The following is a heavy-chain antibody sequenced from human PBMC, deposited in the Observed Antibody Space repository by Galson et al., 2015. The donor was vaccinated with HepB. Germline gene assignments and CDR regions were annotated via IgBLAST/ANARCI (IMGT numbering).Heavy chain of an antibody. CDR3: ARDGTGGYYYMDV. CDR1: GSTFTGYY. CDR2: INPNSGGT. Sequence: SVKVSCKASGSTFTGYYMHWVRQAPGQGLEWMGWINPNSGGTNYAQKFQGRVTMTRDTSISTAYMELSRLRSDDTAVYYCARDGTGGYYYMDVWGKGTTVTVSS. V-gene: IGHV1-2*02. D-gene: IGHD3/OR15-3a*01. J-gene: IGHJ6*03.